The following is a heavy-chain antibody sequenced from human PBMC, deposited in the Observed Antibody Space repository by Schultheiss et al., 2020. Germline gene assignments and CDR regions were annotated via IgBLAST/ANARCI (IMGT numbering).Heavy chain of an antibody. J-gene: IGHJ3*02. CDR3: ARRQTIQRGKGAFDI. D-gene: IGHD2-21*01. Sequence: GGSLRLSCAASGFTFSSYAMHWVRQAPGKGLEWVAVISYDGSNKYYADSVKGRFTISRDNSKNTLYLQINSLRAEDTAVYYCARRQTIQRGKGAFDIWGQGTMVTVSS. V-gene: IGHV3-30-3*01. CDR2: ISYDGSNK. CDR1: GFTFSSYA.